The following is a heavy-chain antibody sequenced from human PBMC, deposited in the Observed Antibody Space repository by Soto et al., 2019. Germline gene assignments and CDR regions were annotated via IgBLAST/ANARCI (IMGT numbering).Heavy chain of an antibody. D-gene: IGHD6-13*01. CDR1: GGSISSYY. J-gene: IGHJ4*02. CDR3: ARVGGTRGYSSSWPLDY. CDR2: IYYSGST. Sequence: SETLSLTCTVSGGSISSYYWSWIRQPPGKGLEWIGYIYYSGSTNYNPSLKSRVTISVDTSKNQFSLKLSSVTAADTAVYYCARVGGTRGYSSSWPLDYWGQGTLVTVSS. V-gene: IGHV4-59*01.